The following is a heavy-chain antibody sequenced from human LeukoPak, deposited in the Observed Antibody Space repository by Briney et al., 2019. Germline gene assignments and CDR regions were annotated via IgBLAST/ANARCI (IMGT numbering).Heavy chain of an antibody. CDR3: ARGTYDFWSGSKLFDY. J-gene: IGHJ4*02. CDR2: INPNSGGT. Sequence: ASVKVSCKASGYTFTGYYMHWVRQAPGQGLEWMGWINPNSGGTNYAQKFQGRVTMTRDTSISTAYMGLSRLRSDDTAVYYCARGTYDFWSGSKLFDYWGQGTLVTVSS. CDR1: GYTFTGYY. D-gene: IGHD3-3*01. V-gene: IGHV1-2*02.